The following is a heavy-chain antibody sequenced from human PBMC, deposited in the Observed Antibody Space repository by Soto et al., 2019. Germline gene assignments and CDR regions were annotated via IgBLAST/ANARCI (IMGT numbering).Heavy chain of an antibody. CDR3: ASYSRGTHGLDEMYF. CDR1: GYIFTGYH. CDR2: INPNSGDT. J-gene: IGHJ6*01. Sequence: ASVKVSCKASGYIFTGYHIHWVRQAPGRGLEWMGWINPNSGDTEYAQNFQGRVTMTRDTSFNLVYMEMSGLMSDDTAVYYCASYSRGTHGLDEMYFWAQGTTVTVSA. D-gene: IGHD2-21*01. V-gene: IGHV1-2*02.